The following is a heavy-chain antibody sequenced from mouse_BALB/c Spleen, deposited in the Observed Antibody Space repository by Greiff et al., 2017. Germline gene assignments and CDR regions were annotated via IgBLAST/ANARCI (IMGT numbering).Heavy chain of an antibody. D-gene: IGHD2-1*01. CDR3: ARRRIEGGNYYAMDY. J-gene: IGHJ4*01. Sequence: LVKTGASVKISCKASGYSFTGYYMHWVKQSHGKSLEWIGYISCYNGATSYNQKFKGKATFTVDTSSSTAYMQFNSLTSEDSAVYYCARRRIEGGNYYAMDYWGQGTSVTVSS. CDR2: ISCYNGAT. CDR1: GYSFTGYY. V-gene: IGHV1S34*01.